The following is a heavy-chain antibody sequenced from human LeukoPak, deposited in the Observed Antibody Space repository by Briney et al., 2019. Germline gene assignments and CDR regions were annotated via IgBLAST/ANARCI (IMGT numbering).Heavy chain of an antibody. V-gene: IGHV4-59*01. Sequence: SETLSLTCTVSGGSITGYYWTWIRQSPGTGLEWIGFIYYTGNTNYNPSLESRVTISVDTSKNQFSLKLISVTAADTAVYYCARDRVLVGAGIDYWGQGTLVTVSS. CDR2: IYYTGNT. J-gene: IGHJ4*02. CDR1: GGSITGYY. CDR3: ARDRVLVGAGIDY. D-gene: IGHD1-26*01.